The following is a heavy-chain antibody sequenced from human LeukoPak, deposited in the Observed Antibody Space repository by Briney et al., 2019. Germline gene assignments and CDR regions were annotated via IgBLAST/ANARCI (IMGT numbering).Heavy chain of an antibody. Sequence: SETLSLTCTVSGGSISSHYWSWIRQPPGKGLEWIGYIYYSGSTNYNPSLKSRVTMSVDTSKNQFSLKLSSVTAADPAVYYCARDPEDYGMDVWGQGTTVTVSS. CDR1: GGSISSHY. J-gene: IGHJ6*02. CDR3: ARDPEDYGMDV. D-gene: IGHD1-14*01. CDR2: IYYSGST. V-gene: IGHV4-59*11.